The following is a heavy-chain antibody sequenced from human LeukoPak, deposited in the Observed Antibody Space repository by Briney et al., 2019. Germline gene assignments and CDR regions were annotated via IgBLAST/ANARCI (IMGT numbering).Heavy chain of an antibody. D-gene: IGHD3-22*01. Sequence: GGSLRLSCAASGFTFRNYGMHWVRQAPGKGLEWVAVIWYDVSNKYYADSVKGRFTISKDNSKNTLYLQMNSLRAEDTAVYYCARDIDTSGHYSWFDPWGQGTLVTVSS. V-gene: IGHV3-33*01. CDR2: IWYDVSNK. CDR1: GFTFRNYG. J-gene: IGHJ5*02. CDR3: ARDIDTSGHYSWFDP.